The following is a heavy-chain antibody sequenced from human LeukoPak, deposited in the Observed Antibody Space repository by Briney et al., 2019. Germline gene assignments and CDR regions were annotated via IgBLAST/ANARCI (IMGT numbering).Heavy chain of an antibody. V-gene: IGHV4-34*01. J-gene: IGHJ5*02. CDR1: GGSFSGYY. CDR2: INHSGST. Sequence: SETLSLTCAVYGGSFSGYYWSWTRQPPGKGLEWIGEINHSGSTNYNPSLKSRVTISVDTSKNQFSLKLSSVTAADTAVYYCARGTAPDPWGQGTLVTVSS. CDR3: ARGTAPDP.